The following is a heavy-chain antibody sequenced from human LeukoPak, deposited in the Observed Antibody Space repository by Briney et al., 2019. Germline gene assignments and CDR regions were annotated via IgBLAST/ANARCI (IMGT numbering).Heavy chain of an antibody. V-gene: IGHV5-51*01. CDR3: AASTYGSGSYVGFDS. CDR1: GCSFSNYW. Sequence: GESLKISCQGSGCSFSNYWIGWVRQMSGKGLEWMGIIYPGDSDTRYSPSFRGQVTISADKSINTLYLQWGSLKASDAAMYYCAASTYGSGSYVGFDSWGQGTLLTVS. J-gene: IGHJ4*02. D-gene: IGHD3-10*01. CDR2: IYPGDSDT.